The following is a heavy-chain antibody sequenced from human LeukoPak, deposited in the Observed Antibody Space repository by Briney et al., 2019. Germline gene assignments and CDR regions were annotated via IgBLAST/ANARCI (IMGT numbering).Heavy chain of an antibody. J-gene: IGHJ2*01. D-gene: IGHD3-3*01. Sequence: PSETLSLTCTVSGGSISSGSYHWSWIRQPAGKGLEWIGRIYTSGSTNYNPSLKSRVTISVDTSKNQFSLKLSSVTAADTAVYYCAALESPARWYFDLWGRGTLVTVSS. CDR1: GGSISSGSYH. V-gene: IGHV4-61*02. CDR2: IYTSGST. CDR3: AALESPARWYFDL.